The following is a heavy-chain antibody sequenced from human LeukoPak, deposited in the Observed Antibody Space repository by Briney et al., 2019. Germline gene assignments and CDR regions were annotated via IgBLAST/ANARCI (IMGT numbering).Heavy chain of an antibody. D-gene: IGHD6-13*01. V-gene: IGHV3-30-3*01. CDR2: ISYDGSNK. J-gene: IGHJ1*01. CDR3: ARAGGSSTWYVWYFQH. Sequence: PGGSLRLSCAASGFTFSSYAMHWVRQAPGKGLEWVAVISYDGSNKYYADSVKGRFTISRDNSKNTLDLQMNSLRAEDTAVYYRARAGGSSTWYVWYFQHWGQGTLVTVSS. CDR1: GFTFSSYA.